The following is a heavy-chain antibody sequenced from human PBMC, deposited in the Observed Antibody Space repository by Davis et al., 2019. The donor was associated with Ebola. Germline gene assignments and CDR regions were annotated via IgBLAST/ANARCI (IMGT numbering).Heavy chain of an antibody. D-gene: IGHD3-16*01. CDR2: ISGSGGST. Sequence: GGSLRLSCAASGFTFGNYVMSWVRRAPGKGLEWVSAISGSGGSTYYADSVKGRFTISRDNSKNTLYLQMNSLRAEDTAVYYCARGKGVWDYWGQGTLVTVSS. CDR3: ARGKGVWDY. V-gene: IGHV3-23*01. CDR1: GFTFGNYV. J-gene: IGHJ4*02.